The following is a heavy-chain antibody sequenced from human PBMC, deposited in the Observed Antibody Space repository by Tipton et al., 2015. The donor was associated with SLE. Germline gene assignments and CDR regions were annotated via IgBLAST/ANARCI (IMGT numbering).Heavy chain of an antibody. V-gene: IGHV4-39*07. CDR1: GGSISSSSYY. J-gene: IGHJ5*02. CDR2: IYYSGST. D-gene: IGHD2-2*01. Sequence: LRLSCTVSGGSISSSSYYWGWIRQPPGKGLEWIGSIYYSGSTYYNPTLKSRVTISEDTSKNQFSLKLSSVTAADTAVYYCARKGYCSSTSCLAWFDPWGQGTLVTVSS. CDR3: ARKGYCSSTSCLAWFDP.